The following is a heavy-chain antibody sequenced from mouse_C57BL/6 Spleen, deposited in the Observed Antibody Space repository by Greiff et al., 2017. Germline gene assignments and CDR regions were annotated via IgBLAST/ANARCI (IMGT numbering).Heavy chain of an antibody. J-gene: IGHJ2*01. CDR3: ARWAIYYYGSSPYYFDY. CDR1: GYTFTSYW. CDR2: IYPGSGST. D-gene: IGHD1-1*01. V-gene: IGHV1-55*01. Sequence: QVHVKQPGAELVKPGASVKMSCKASGYTFTSYWITWVKQRPGQGLEWIGDIYPGSGSTNYNEKFKSKATLTVDTSSSTAYMQLSSLTSEDSAVYYCARWAIYYYGSSPYYFDYWGQGTTLTVSS.